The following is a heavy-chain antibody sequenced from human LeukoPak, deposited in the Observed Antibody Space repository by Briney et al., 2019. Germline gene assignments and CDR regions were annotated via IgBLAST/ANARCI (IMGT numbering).Heavy chain of an antibody. CDR3: ARDGPGYYFDY. D-gene: IGHD1-14*01. J-gene: IGHJ4*02. CDR2: ISGSGGST. V-gene: IGHV3-23*01. CDR1: GLTFSNYA. Sequence: TGGSLRLSCAASGLTFSNYAMSWVRQAPGKGLEWVSAISGSGGSTYYADSVKGRFTISRDNSKNTLYLQMNSLRAEDTAVYYCARDGPGYYFDYWGQGTLVTVSS.